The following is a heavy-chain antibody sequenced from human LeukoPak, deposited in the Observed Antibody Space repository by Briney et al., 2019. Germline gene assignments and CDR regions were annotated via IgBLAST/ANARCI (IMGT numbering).Heavy chain of an antibody. CDR2: IKTKTDGGTT. Sequence: SGGSLRLSCAASGFTFSNAWMSWVRQAPGKGLEWVGRIKTKTDGGTTDYAAPVKGRFTISRDDSKNTLYLQMNSLKTEDTAVYYCTTSGTQLRYFDWFQIADYWGQGTLVTVSS. CDR3: TTSGTQLRYFDWFQIADY. CDR1: GFTFSNAW. J-gene: IGHJ4*02. V-gene: IGHV3-15*01. D-gene: IGHD3-9*01.